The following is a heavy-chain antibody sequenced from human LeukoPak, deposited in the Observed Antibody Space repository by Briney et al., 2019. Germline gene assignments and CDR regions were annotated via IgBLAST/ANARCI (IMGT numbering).Heavy chain of an antibody. Sequence: GGSLRLSCAASGFTFSTYTMNWVRQAPGKGLEWVSSISDSSTYIYYADSLKGRFTISRDNAKNSLYLQLNSLRAEDTAVYYCARSLVVGATYPYHWGQGTLVTVSS. CDR1: GFTFSTYT. D-gene: IGHD1-26*01. V-gene: IGHV3-21*01. J-gene: IGHJ5*02. CDR3: ARSLVVGATYPYH. CDR2: ISDSSTYI.